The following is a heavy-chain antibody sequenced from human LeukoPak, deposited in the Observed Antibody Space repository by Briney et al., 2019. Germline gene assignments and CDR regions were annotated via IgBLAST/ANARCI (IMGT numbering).Heavy chain of an antibody. CDR1: GGTFSSYA. V-gene: IGHV1-69*04. CDR2: IIPILGIA. Sequence: VASVKVSCKASGGTFSSYAISWVRQAPGQGLEWMGRIIPILGIANYAQKFQGRVTITADKSTSTAYMELSSLRSEDTAVYYCARNYYDSSGYYPGGMDVWGQGTTVTVSS. CDR3: ARNYYDSSGYYPGGMDV. J-gene: IGHJ6*02. D-gene: IGHD3-22*01.